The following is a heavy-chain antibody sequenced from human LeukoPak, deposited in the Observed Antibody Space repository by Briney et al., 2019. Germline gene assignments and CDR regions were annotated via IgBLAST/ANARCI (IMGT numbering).Heavy chain of an antibody. Sequence: GGSLRLSCAASGFTVSSNYMSWVRQAPGKGLEWVSVIYSGGSTYYSDSVKGRFTISRDNSKNTLYLQMNSLSAEDTAVYYCARGEYDYVWGSYRRYNWFDPWGQGTLVTVSS. V-gene: IGHV3-66*02. CDR3: ARGEYDYVWGSYRRYNWFDP. CDR2: IYSGGST. CDR1: GFTVSSNY. D-gene: IGHD3-16*02. J-gene: IGHJ5*02.